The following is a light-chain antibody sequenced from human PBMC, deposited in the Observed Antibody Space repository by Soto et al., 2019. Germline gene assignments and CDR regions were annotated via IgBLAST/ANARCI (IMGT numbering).Light chain of an antibody. Sequence: QSVLTQSSSASASLGSSVKLTCTLSSGHSSYIIAWHQQQPGKAPRYLMKLEGSGSYNKGSGVPDRFSGYSSGADRYLTISHLQFEDEADYYCETWDSNTRVFGGGTKLTVL. J-gene: IGLJ3*02. CDR2: LEGSGSY. CDR1: SGHSSYI. CDR3: ETWDSNTRV. V-gene: IGLV4-60*02.